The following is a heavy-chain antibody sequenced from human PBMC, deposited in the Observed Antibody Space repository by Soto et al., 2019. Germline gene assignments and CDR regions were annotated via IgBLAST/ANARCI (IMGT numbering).Heavy chain of an antibody. D-gene: IGHD3-3*01. J-gene: IGHJ5*02. CDR3: ASIFFFWSGYYPAGNNWFAP. CDR1: GFTFSSYS. Sequence: GGSLRLSCAASGFTFSSYSMNWVRQAPGKGLEWVSYISSSSSTIYYADSVKGRFTISRDNANNSLYLQMNSLRDEDTVVYYFASIFFFWSGYYPAGNNWFAPWGQGTLVTVSS. CDR2: ISSSSSTI. V-gene: IGHV3-48*02.